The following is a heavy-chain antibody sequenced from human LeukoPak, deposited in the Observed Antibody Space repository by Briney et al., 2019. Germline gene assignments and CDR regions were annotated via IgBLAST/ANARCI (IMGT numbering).Heavy chain of an antibody. V-gene: IGHV4-39*07. J-gene: IGHJ4*02. CDR1: GGSISSSSYY. CDR2: IYYSGST. D-gene: IGHD3-22*01. Sequence: PSQTLSLTCTVSGGSISSSSYYWGWIRQPPGKGLEWIGSIYYSGSTYYNPSLKSRVTISVDTSKNQFSLKLSSVTAADTAVYYCARDSRYYYDSSGDYWGQGTLVTVSS. CDR3: ARDSRYYYDSSGDY.